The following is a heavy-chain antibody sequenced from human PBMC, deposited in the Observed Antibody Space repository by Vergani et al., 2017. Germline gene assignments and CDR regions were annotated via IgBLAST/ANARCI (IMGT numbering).Heavy chain of an antibody. CDR3: AKATGIPYCSGGSCYSSWFDP. CDR2: ISGSGGST. CDR1: GFTFSSYA. V-gene: IGHV3-23*04. D-gene: IGHD2-15*01. J-gene: IGHJ5*02. Sequence: EVQLVESGGGLVQPGGSLRLSCAASGFTFSSYAMSWVRQAPGKGLEWVSAISGSGGSTYYADSVKGRFTISRDNSKNTLYLQMNSLRAEDTAVYYCAKATGIPYCSGGSCYSSWFDPWGQGTLVTVAS.